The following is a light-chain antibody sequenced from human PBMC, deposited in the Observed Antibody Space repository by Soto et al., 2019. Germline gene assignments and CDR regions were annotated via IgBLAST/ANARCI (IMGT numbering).Light chain of an antibody. Sequence: QSVLTQPPSASGTPGQRVTISCSGSSSNIGSHTVNWYQQLPGTAPKLLLYTDNQQPSGVPDRFSGSKSGTSASLAISGLQSEDEADYYCAAWDDSLKGPVFGGGTKVTVL. V-gene: IGLV1-44*01. CDR2: TDN. J-gene: IGLJ2*01. CDR3: AAWDDSLKGPV. CDR1: SSNIGSHT.